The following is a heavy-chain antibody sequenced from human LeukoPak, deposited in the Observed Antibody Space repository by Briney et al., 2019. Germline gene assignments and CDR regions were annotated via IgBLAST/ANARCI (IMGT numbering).Heavy chain of an antibody. CDR1: GGSFSGYY. CDR3: ARPQYGRYYGSGSYSQYNWFDP. Sequence: PSETLSLTCAVYGGSFSGYYWSWIRQPPGKGLEWIGEINHSGNTNYNPSLKSRVTISVDTPKNQFSLKLSSVTAADTAVYYCARPQYGRYYGSGSYSQYNWFDPWGQGTLVTVSS. J-gene: IGHJ5*02. D-gene: IGHD3-10*01. V-gene: IGHV4-34*01. CDR2: INHSGNT.